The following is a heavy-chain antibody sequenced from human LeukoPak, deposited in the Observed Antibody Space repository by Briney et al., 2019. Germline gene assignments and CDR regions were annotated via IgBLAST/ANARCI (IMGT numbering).Heavy chain of an antibody. Sequence: PSETLSLTCTVSGGSISSYYWSWIRQPPGKGLEWIGYIYYSGSTNYNPSLKSRVTISVDTSKNQFSLKLSSVTAADTAVYYCARAGDAMIVVVIPTFDYWGQGTLVTVSS. D-gene: IGHD3-22*01. V-gene: IGHV4-59*12. CDR3: ARAGDAMIVVVIPTFDY. CDR1: GGSISSYY. J-gene: IGHJ4*02. CDR2: IYYSGST.